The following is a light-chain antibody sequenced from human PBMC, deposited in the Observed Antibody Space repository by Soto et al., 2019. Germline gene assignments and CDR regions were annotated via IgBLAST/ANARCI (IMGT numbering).Light chain of an antibody. V-gene: IGLV4-69*01. CDR2: LNSDGSH. Sequence: QLVLTQLPSASASLGASVKLTCTLSSGHSSYTIAWHQQQPEKGPRYLMKLNSDGSHSKGDGIPDRFSGSSSGAERYLTISSLQSEDEADYYCQTWGTAFRVFGGGTKLTVL. CDR1: SGHSSYT. CDR3: QTWGTAFRV. J-gene: IGLJ3*02.